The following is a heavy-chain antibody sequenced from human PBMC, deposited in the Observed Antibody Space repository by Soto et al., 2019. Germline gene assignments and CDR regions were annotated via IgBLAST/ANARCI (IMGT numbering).Heavy chain of an antibody. D-gene: IGHD3-3*01. J-gene: IGHJ6*03. CDR3: ARANVGDFWSGLNYYPYYYMDV. Sequence: SETLSLTCTVSGGSIRIYYWSWLGQPPGKGLEWIGYISHSGSTNYNPSLKSRVTISVDTSKNQFSLKLSSVTAADTAVYYCARANVGDFWSGLNYYPYYYMDVWGNGTTVTVSS. CDR2: ISHSGST. CDR1: GGSIRIYY. V-gene: IGHV4-59*13.